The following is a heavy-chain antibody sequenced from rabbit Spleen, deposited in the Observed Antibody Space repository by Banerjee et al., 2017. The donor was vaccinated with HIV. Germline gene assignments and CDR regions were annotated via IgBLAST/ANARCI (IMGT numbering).Heavy chain of an antibody. CDR1: GFDFSNYNF. CDR3: ARDTGSSFSTYGMDL. V-gene: IGHV1S45*01. J-gene: IGHJ6*01. CDR2: IDSGSRDFI. D-gene: IGHD8-1*01. Sequence: QEQLVESGGGLVQPGASLTLTWTASGFDFSNYNFMCWVRQAPGKGLEWIACIDSGSRDFIYYASWAKGRFTISKTSSTTVTLQMTSLTVADTATYFCARDTGSSFSTYGMDLWGPGTLVTVS.